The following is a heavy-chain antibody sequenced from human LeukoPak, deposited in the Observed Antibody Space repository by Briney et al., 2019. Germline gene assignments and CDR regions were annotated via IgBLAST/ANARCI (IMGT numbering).Heavy chain of an antibody. V-gene: IGHV1-69*05. J-gene: IGHJ3*02. CDR2: IIPIFGTA. CDR1: GGTFSSYA. D-gene: IGHD2-2*03. Sequence: GASVKVSCKASGGTFSSYAISWVRQAPGQGLEWMGGIIPIFGTANYAQKFQGRVTITTDESTSTAYMELSSLRSEDTAVYYCASMDIVVVPAAMSAFDIWAKGQWSPSLQ. CDR3: ASMDIVVVPAAMSAFDI.